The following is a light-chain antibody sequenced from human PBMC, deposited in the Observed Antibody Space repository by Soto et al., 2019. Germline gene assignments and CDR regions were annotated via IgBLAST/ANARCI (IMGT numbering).Light chain of an antibody. V-gene: IGKV3-15*01. CDR3: QQYNNWPPS. J-gene: IGKJ1*01. CDR2: GAC. CDR1: QSVSSN. Sequence: EIVMTQSPATLSVSPGERATLSCRASQSVSSNLAWYQQKPGQAPRLVIYGACTRATGILARFSGSGSGTEFTLSLSSLQSEAYAVYYCQQYNNWPPSFGQGTKVEIK.